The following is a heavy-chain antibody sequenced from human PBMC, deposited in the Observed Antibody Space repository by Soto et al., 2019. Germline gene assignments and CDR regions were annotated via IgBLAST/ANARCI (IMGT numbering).Heavy chain of an antibody. CDR2: IYPGDSDT. CDR3: ARTAAAGKYYYGMDV. J-gene: IGHJ6*02. V-gene: IGHV5-51*01. CDR1: GYSFTSYW. Sequence: GESLKISCKGSGYSFTSYWIGWARQMPGKGLEWMGIIYPGDSDTRYSPSFQGQITISADKSISTAYLQWSSLKASDTAMYYCARTAAAGKYYYGMDVWGQGTTVTVSS. D-gene: IGHD6-13*01.